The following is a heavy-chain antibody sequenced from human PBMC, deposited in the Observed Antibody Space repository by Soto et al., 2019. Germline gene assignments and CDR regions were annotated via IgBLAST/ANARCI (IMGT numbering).Heavy chain of an antibody. Sequence: EVQLVESGGGLVQPGGSLRLSCAASGFTFSNSWMHWVRQVPGKGLVWVSHINKDGSSTTYAGSVKGRFTISRDNAKSTLYLQMDSLRVEDTAVYYCARGRTAASADYWGQGTLVSVSS. J-gene: IGHJ4*02. CDR3: ARGRTAASADY. D-gene: IGHD6-13*01. CDR1: GFTFSNSW. V-gene: IGHV3-74*01. CDR2: INKDGSST.